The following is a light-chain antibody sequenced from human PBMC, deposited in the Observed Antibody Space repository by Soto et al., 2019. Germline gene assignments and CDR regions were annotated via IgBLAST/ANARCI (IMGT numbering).Light chain of an antibody. CDR1: QSISSW. J-gene: IGKJ1*01. CDR2: KAS. Sequence: DIQMTQSPSTLSASVGDRVTITCRASQSISSWLAWYQQKPGKARQLLIYKASSLETGVPSRFSGSGSGTEFTLIISSLQPDDFVSDYRQQYGSSSLWTFGQGTKVEIK. CDR3: QQYGSSSLWT. V-gene: IGKV1-5*03.